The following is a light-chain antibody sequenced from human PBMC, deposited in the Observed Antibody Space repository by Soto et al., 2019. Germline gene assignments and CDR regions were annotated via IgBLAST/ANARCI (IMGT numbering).Light chain of an antibody. V-gene: IGKV1-27*01. CDR1: RGIATY. CDR3: QYYNRAPLT. Sequence: DIQMTQSPSSLSASVGDRVTISCRASRGIATYLAWYQQKPGGVPNLLLHSASSLRSGVPSRFSGGGSGTTFTLTINGLLPEDVATDYFQYYNRAPLTFGGGTKVEI. CDR2: SAS. J-gene: IGKJ4*01.